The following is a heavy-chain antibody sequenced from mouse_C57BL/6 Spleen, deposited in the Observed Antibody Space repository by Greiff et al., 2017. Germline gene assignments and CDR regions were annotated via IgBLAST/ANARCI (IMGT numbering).Heavy chain of an antibody. CDR1: GYTFTDYE. D-gene: IGHD2-4*01. CDR2: IDPETGGT. J-gene: IGHJ2*01. V-gene: IGHV1-15*01. CDR3: TSLYDYAGY. Sequence: QVQLQQSGAELVRPGASVTLSCKASGYTFTDYEMHWVKQTPVHGLEWIGAIDPETGGTAYNQKFKGKAILTADKSSSTAYMELRSLTSEDSAVYYCTSLYDYAGYWGQGTTLTVAS.